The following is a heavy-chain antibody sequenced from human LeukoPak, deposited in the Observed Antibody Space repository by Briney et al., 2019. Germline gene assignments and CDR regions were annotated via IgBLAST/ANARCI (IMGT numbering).Heavy chain of an antibody. J-gene: IGHJ6*03. Sequence: ASVKVSCKASGYTFTCYYMHWVRQAPGQGLEWMGRINSNSGGTNYAQKFQGRVTMTRDTSISTAYMELSRLRSDDTAVYYCAAMTTVTYDNYYYYYMDVWGKGTTVTVSS. V-gene: IGHV1-2*06. CDR2: INSNSGGT. CDR3: AAMTTVTYDNYYYYYMDV. CDR1: GYTFTCYY. D-gene: IGHD4-17*01.